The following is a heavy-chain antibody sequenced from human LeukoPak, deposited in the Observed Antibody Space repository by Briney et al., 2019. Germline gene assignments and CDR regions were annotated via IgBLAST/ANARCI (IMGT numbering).Heavy chain of an antibody. CDR1: GGSISTYY. CDR2: IYHSGST. CDR3: ARSRGSPNSGEDAFDI. J-gene: IGHJ3*02. Sequence: SETLSLTCTVSGGSISTYYWSWIRQPPGKGLEWIGYIYHSGSTNYNPSLQSRVTISVDTSKNQFSLNLNSVTAADTAVYYCARSRGSPNSGEDAFDIWGQGTMVTVSS. D-gene: IGHD2-15*01. V-gene: IGHV4-59*01.